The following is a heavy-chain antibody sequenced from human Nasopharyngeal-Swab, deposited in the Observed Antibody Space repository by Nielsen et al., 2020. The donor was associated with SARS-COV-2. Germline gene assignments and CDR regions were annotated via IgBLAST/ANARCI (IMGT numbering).Heavy chain of an antibody. V-gene: IGHV3-21*01. J-gene: IGHJ6*02. D-gene: IGHD3-3*01. CDR1: GFTFSNYS. CDR2: ISSSSSYI. CDR3: ARDGLDYDFWSAYFMDV. Sequence: GGSLRLSWAGSGFTFSNYSFNWVRHTPGEELEWVSSISSSSSYIYYADSVKSRFTISRDNAKNSLYLQMNSLRAEDTAVYYCARDGLDYDFWSAYFMDVWGQGTTVTVSS.